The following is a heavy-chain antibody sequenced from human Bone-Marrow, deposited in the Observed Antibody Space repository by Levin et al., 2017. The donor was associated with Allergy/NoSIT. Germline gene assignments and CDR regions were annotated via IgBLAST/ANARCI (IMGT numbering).Heavy chain of an antibody. CDR2: IYYSGST. CDR3: AREVAYDGPSDYSGMDV. J-gene: IGHJ6*02. D-gene: IGHD5-12*01. Sequence: SETLSLTCTVSGGSISSSSYYWGWIRQPPGKGLEWIGTIYYSGSTYYNPYLKSRVTISIDMSKNQFSLKLSSVTAADTAVYYCAREVAYDGPSDYSGMDVWGQGTTVTVSS. CDR1: GGSISSSSYY. V-gene: IGHV4-39*07.